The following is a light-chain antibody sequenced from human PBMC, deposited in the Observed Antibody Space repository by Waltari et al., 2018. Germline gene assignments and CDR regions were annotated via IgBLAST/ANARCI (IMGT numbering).Light chain of an antibody. CDR1: RSDIGGYNY. Sequence: QAALTQPPSESGSPGQSVTISCTGTRSDIGGYNYVSWYQQPPGKAPKLIIYEVTERPSGVPDRFSGSKSGNTASLTVSGLRTEDEADYYCTSYSGSDTVVFGGGTKLTVL. J-gene: IGLJ2*01. V-gene: IGLV2-8*01. CDR3: TSYSGSDTVV. CDR2: EVT.